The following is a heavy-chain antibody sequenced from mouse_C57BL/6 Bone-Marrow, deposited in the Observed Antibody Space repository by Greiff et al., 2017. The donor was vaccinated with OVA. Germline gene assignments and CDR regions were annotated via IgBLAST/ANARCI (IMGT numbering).Heavy chain of an antibody. V-gene: IGHV1-39*01. CDR3: ATIYYGRSYEYFDV. J-gene: IGHJ1*03. CDR2: INPNYGTT. Sequence: SGPELVKPGASVKISCKASGYSLTDYNMNWVKQSNGKSLEWIGVINPNYGTTSYNQKFKGKATLTVDQSSSTAYMQLNSLTSEDSAVYYCATIYYGRSYEYFDVWGTGTTVTVSS. D-gene: IGHD1-1*01. CDR1: GYSLTDYN.